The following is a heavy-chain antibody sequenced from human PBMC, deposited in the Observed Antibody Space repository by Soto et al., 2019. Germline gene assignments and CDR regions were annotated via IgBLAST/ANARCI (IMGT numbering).Heavy chain of an antibody. J-gene: IGHJ3*02. CDR1: GGSIRSDDYY. CDR2: IYYSGTS. CDR3: ARLFAYYDKEPGAFDI. D-gene: IGHD3-16*01. Sequence: LSLTCSVSGGSIRSDDYYWSWIRQPPGKGLEWIGYIYYSGTSYYNPSLKSRLIISVDTSKNQFSLELTSVTAADTAMYYCARLFAYYDKEPGAFDIWGQGTMVTVSS. V-gene: IGHV4-30-4*01.